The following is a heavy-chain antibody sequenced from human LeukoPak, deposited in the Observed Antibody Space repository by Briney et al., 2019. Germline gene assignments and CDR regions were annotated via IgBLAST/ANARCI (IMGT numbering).Heavy chain of an antibody. CDR3: ARGTYYYDSSGYGSHDY. D-gene: IGHD3-22*01. V-gene: IGHV1-8*01. Sequence: ASVKVSCKASGYTFTSYDINWVRQATGQGLEWMGWMNPNSGNTGYAQKFQGRVTMTRNTSISTAYMELSSLRSEDTAVCYCARGTYYYDSSGYGSHDYWGQGTLVTVSS. CDR2: MNPNSGNT. J-gene: IGHJ4*02. CDR1: GYTFTSYD.